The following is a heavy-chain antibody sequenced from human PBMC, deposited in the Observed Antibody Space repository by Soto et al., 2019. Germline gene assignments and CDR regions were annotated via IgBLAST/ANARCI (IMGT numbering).Heavy chain of an antibody. J-gene: IGHJ5*02. Sequence: ASVKVSCKASGYTFTSYGISWVRQAPGQGLEWTGWISAYNGNTNYAQKLQGRVTMTTDTSTSTAYMELRSLRSDDTAVYYCARGSCSGGSCYPIDPWGQGTLVTVSS. V-gene: IGHV1-18*01. CDR3: ARGSCSGGSCYPIDP. CDR1: GYTFTSYG. D-gene: IGHD2-15*01. CDR2: ISAYNGNT.